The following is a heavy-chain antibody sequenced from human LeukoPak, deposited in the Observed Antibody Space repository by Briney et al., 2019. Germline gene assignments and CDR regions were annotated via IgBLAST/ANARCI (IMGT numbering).Heavy chain of an antibody. V-gene: IGHV3-23*01. D-gene: IGHD6-13*01. CDR3: AKEAVAAAGPFDY. CDR1: GFTFSSYA. J-gene: IGHJ4*02. Sequence: PGGSLRLSCAASGFTFSSYAMNWVRQAPGKGLEWVSSISGSGGSIYYADSVKGRFTISRDNSKSTLYLQMNSLRAEDTAIYYCAKEAVAAAGPFDYWGQGTLVTVSS. CDR2: ISGSGGSI.